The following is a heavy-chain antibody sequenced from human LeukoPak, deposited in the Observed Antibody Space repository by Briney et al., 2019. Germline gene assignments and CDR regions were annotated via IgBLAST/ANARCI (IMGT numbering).Heavy chain of an antibody. V-gene: IGHV3-30*03. J-gene: IGHJ4*02. CDR2: ISYDGSNK. CDR3: ARQGYYSGGSCYHFDY. Sequence: GGSLRLSCAASGFTFSSYGMHWVRQAPGKGLEWVAVISYDGSNKYYADSVKGRFTISRDNSKNTLYLQMNSLRAEDTAVYYCARQGYYSGGSCYHFDYWGQGTLVTVSS. CDR1: GFTFSSYG. D-gene: IGHD2-15*01.